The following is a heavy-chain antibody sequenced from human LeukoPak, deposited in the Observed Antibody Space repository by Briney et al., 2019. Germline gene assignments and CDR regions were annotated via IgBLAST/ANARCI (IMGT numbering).Heavy chain of an antibody. D-gene: IGHD3-9*01. J-gene: IGHJ4*02. CDR2: ISGSGGST. CDR1: GFTFSSYA. V-gene: IGHV3-23*01. CDR3: AKYQGRYDILTGSHPFDY. Sequence: PGGSLRLSCAASGFTFSSYAMSWVRQAPGKGLEWVSAISGSGGSTYYADSVKGRFTISRDNFKNTLYLQMNSLRAEDTAVYYCAKYQGRYDILTGSHPFDYWGQGTLVTVSS.